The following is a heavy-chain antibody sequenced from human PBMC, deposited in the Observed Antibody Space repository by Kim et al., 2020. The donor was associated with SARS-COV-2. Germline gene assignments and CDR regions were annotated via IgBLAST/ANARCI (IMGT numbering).Heavy chain of an antibody. D-gene: IGHD1-26*01. CDR3: ARAYVAAGIVGATTAYYMDV. Sequence: SVKVSCKASGGTFSSYAISWVRQAPGQGLEWMGRIIPIFGIANYAQKFQGRVTITADKSTSTAYMELSSLRSEDTAVYYCARAYVAAGIVGATTAYYMDVWGKGTTVTVSS. V-gene: IGHV1-69*04. J-gene: IGHJ6*03. CDR1: GGTFSSYA. CDR2: IIPIFGIA.